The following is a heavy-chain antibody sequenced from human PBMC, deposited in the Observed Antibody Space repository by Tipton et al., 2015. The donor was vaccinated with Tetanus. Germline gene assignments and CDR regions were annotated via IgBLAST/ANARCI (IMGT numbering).Heavy chain of an antibody. CDR2: IKEDGSEK. CDR3: ARDIDVPGTTLYFDY. Sequence: SLRLSCAASGFTFSTYWMGWSRQAPGKGLEWVAKIKEDGSEKYYVDSVKGRFTVSRDNAKNSLYLQMNGLRVEDTAVYYCARDIDVPGTTLYFDYWGQGTLVTVSS. J-gene: IGHJ4*02. CDR1: GFTFSTYW. V-gene: IGHV3-7*03. D-gene: IGHD1-1*01.